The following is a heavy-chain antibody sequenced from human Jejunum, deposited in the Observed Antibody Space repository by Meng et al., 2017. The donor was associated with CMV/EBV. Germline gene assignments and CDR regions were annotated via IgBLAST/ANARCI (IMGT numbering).Heavy chain of an antibody. CDR2: VTSKTAGGTT. V-gene: IGHV3-15*01. CDR3: STKLYGSSFFDY. J-gene: IGHJ4*02. Sequence: ASAFTRTTACMCGMRRVRGEELEWVGRVTSKTAGGTTNYAAAVENGFSITCRDTENTIYLLIINMKIEENTVIYCSTKLYGSSFFDYWGQGTLVTVSS. CDR1: AFTRTTAC. D-gene: IGHD2-15*01.